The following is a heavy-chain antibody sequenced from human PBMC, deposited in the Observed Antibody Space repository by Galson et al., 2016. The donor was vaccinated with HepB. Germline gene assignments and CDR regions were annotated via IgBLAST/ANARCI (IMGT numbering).Heavy chain of an antibody. CDR3: ARHRYSYGLYFDQ. CDR2: ISGSGGSK. V-gene: IGHV3-23*01. CDR1: GFSLETYV. J-gene: IGHJ4*02. Sequence: SLRLSCAASGFSLETYVMSWVRQAPGKGLEWVSFISGSGGSKHYADSVRGRFSVSRDNAQNILYMQMNTLRAEDTAVYYCARHRYSYGLYFDQWGQGTLVSVSS. D-gene: IGHD5-18*01.